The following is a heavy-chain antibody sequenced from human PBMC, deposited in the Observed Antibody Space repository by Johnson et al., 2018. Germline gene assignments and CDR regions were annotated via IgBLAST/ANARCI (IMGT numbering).Heavy chain of an antibody. Sequence: VQLVQSGGGLVQPGGSLRLSCAASGFTFSSYAMSWVRQAPGKGLEWVSAISGSGGSTYYADSVKGRFTISRDNSKNSLYLQMNSLRAEDTAWYYCAKDICSGGSCYEKYFQHWGQGTLVTVSS. J-gene: IGHJ1*01. CDR3: AKDICSGGSCYEKYFQH. CDR2: ISGSGGST. CDR1: GFTFSSYA. D-gene: IGHD2-15*01. V-gene: IGHV3-23*04.